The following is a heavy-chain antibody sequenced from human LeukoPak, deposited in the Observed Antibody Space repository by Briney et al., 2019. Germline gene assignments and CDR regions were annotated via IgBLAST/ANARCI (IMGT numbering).Heavy chain of an antibody. J-gene: IGHJ4*02. CDR3: ARDSYSGSYQGLDY. D-gene: IGHD1-26*01. CDR1: GYTFTSYG. Sequence: ASVKVSCKASGYTFTSYGISWVRQAPGQGLEWMGWISAYNGNANYAQKLQGRVTMTTDTSTSTAYMELRSLRSDDTAVYYCARDSYSGSYQGLDYWGQGTLVTVSS. CDR2: ISAYNGNA. V-gene: IGHV1-18*01.